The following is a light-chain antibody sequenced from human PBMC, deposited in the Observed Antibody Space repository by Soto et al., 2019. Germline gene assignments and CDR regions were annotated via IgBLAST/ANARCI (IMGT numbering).Light chain of an antibody. CDR1: QSISRY. Sequence: DIQVTQSPSSLSASVGDRVTITCRASQSISRYLNWYQQKLGQTPKLLIYAASTLQSGVPSRFNGSRSGTDFTRTISALQPEDCATYYWLHTYNTPWMFGQGTRVEIK. CDR2: AAS. V-gene: IGKV1-39*01. J-gene: IGKJ1*01. CDR3: LHTYNTPWM.